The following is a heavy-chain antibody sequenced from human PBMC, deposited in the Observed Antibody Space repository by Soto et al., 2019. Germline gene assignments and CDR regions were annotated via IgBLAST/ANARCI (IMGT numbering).Heavy chain of an antibody. V-gene: IGHV4-4*07. CDR2: FYTNGST. J-gene: IGHJ6*02. CDR3: ARERVVARGRPGTDV. D-gene: IGHD2-2*01. Sequence: SETLSLTCTVSGASISTYYCSWIRRPAGKGLEWIGRFYTNGSTNYNPSLKSRVTMSVDTSKNQFSLKLSSVTAADTAIYYCARERVVARGRPGTDVWGQGTRVTVSS. CDR1: GASISTYY.